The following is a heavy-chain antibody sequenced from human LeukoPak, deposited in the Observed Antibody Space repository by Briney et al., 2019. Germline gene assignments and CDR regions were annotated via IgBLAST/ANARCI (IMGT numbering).Heavy chain of an antibody. CDR3: ARLPMVRGVIIPHYYMDV. Sequence: GESLKISCKGSGYSFTSYWIGWVRQMPGKGLEWMGTINPGDSDTRYSPSFQGQVTISADKSISTAYLQWSSLKAPDTAMYYCARLPMVRGVIIPHYYMDVWGKGTTVTVSS. J-gene: IGHJ6*03. CDR1: GYSFTSYW. CDR2: INPGDSDT. D-gene: IGHD3-10*01. V-gene: IGHV5-51*01.